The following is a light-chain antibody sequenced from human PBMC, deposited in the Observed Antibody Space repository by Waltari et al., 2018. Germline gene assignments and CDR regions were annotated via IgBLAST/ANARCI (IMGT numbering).Light chain of an antibody. J-gene: IGKJ1*01. CDR2: AAS. CDR3: QQSDSVPRT. CDR1: QRIDNY. Sequence: DTEMTQSPSSLSASVGDRVTITCRASQRIDNYVNWYQQKPGKAPKPLIFAASRLQSGVPARFSVSGSGTEFTLSISTLQPEDFATYFCQQSDSVPRTFGQGTRVEI. V-gene: IGKV1-39*01.